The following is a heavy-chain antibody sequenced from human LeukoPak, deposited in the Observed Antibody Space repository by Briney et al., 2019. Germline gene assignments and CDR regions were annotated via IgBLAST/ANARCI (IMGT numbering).Heavy chain of an antibody. Sequence: GGSLRLSCAASGFTFSSYTMNWVRQAPGKGLEWFSSISSSGTYIYYADSVKGRFTVSRDNAKNSLYLQMSSLRAEDTAVYYCARDGPNCSGGTCYSFVGMDVWGQGTTVTVSS. CDR3: ARDGPNCSGGTCYSFVGMDV. CDR1: GFTFSSYT. J-gene: IGHJ6*02. D-gene: IGHD2-15*01. V-gene: IGHV3-21*01. CDR2: ISSSGTYI.